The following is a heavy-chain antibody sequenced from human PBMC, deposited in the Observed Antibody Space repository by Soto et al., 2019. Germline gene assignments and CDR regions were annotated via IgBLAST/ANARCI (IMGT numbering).Heavy chain of an antibody. V-gene: IGHV1-2*02. CDR2: INAHSGGT. Sequence: ASVQVSCKASGFSFTGYYIHWLRQAPGQGLEWMGWINAHSGGTEYAQKSQGRVTLTRDTSISTAYMTLSSLRSDDTGIYYCAKDFTRQRAYWSDPWGQGTQVTVSS. J-gene: IGHJ5*02. CDR1: GFSFTGYY. D-gene: IGHD3-16*01. CDR3: AKDFTRQRAYWSDP.